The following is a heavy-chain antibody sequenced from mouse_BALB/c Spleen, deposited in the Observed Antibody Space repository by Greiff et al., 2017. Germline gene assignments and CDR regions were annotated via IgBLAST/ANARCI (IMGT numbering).Heavy chain of an antibody. CDR3: ARCLPSLRAMDY. J-gene: IGHJ4*01. CDR1: GFTFSSFG. V-gene: IGHV5-17*02. Sequence: EVQRVESGGGLVQPGGSRKLSCAASGFTFSSFGMHWVRQAPEKGLEWVAYISSGSSTIYYADTVKGRFTISRDNPKNTLFLQMTSLRSEDTAMYYCARCLPSLRAMDYWGQGTSVTDSS. CDR2: ISSGSSTI. D-gene: IGHD1-2*01.